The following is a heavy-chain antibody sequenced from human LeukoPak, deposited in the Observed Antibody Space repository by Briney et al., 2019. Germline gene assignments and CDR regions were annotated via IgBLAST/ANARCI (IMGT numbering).Heavy chain of an antibody. D-gene: IGHD2-2*01. CDR3: ARGGDCSSTSCYHYYYYYMDV. CDR2: K. J-gene: IGHJ6*03. Sequence: KYYADSVKCRFTISRDNSKNTLYLQMNSLRAEDTAVYYCARGGDCSSTSCYHYYYYYMDVWGKGTTVTVSS. V-gene: IGHV3-33*01.